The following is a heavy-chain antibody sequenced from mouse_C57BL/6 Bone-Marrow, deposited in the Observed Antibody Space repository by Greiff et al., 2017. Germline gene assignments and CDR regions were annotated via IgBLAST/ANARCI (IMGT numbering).Heavy chain of an antibody. V-gene: IGHV2-2*01. D-gene: IGHD2-3*01. CDR1: GFSLTSYG. Sequence: VQLQQSGPGLVQPSQSLSITCTVSGFSLTSYGVHWVRQSPGKGLEWLGVIWSGGSTDYNAAFISRLSISKDNSKSQVFFKMNSLQADDTAIYYCATGGYFCAYWGQGTLVTVSA. J-gene: IGHJ3*01. CDR3: ATGGYFCAY. CDR2: IWSGGST.